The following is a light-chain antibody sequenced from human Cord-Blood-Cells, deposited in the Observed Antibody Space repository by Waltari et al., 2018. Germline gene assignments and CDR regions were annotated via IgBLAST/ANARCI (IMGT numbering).Light chain of an antibody. CDR3: QQYNNSPPYT. CDR1: QSVSSN. Sequence: EIVMKQSPATLSVSPGERATLPCRASQSVSSNLAWYQQKPGQAPRLLIYGASTRATGIPARFSGSGSGTEFTLTISSLQSEDFAVYYCQQYNNSPPYTFGQGTKLEIK. CDR2: GAS. J-gene: IGKJ2*01. V-gene: IGKV3-15*01.